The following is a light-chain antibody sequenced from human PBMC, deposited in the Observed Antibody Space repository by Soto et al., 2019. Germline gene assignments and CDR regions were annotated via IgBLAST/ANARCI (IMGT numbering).Light chain of an antibody. CDR1: QSLRGNY. CDR3: QQYTGPPVT. CDR2: GAS. Sequence: EILLTQSPGTLSLSPGERATLSCRASQSLRGNYLAWFQQKPGQPPRLVIYGASVRATGIPDRFSGSGSGTDFTLTVSRLEPEDFAVYYCQQYTGPPVTFGQGTRLEIK. V-gene: IGKV3-20*01. J-gene: IGKJ5*01.